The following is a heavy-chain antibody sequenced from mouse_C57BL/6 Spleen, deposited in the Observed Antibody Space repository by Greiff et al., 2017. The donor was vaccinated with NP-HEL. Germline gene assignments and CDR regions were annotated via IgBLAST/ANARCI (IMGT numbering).Heavy chain of an antibody. CDR2: IDPSDSET. V-gene: IGHV1-52*01. Sequence: VQLQQPGAELVRPGSSVKLSCKASGYTFTSYWMHWVKQRPIQGLEWIGNIDPSDSETHYNQKFKDKATLTVDKSSSTAYMQLSSLTSEDSAVYYCARLLITTVVAPSYWYFDVWGTGTTVTVSS. CDR1: GYTFTSYW. D-gene: IGHD1-1*01. CDR3: ARLLITTVVAPSYWYFDV. J-gene: IGHJ1*03.